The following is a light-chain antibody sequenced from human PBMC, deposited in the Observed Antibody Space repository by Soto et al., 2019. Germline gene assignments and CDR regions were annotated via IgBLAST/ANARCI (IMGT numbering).Light chain of an antibody. Sequence: QSALTQPASVSGSPGQSITISCTGTSSDVGGYDYVSWYQQHPDKAPKFMIYEVTNRPSGVSHRFSGSKSGNTASLTISGLQAEDEADYYCSSYTTARTYVFGTGTKGTVL. CDR1: SSDVGGYDY. CDR2: EVT. CDR3: SSYTTARTYV. V-gene: IGLV2-14*01. J-gene: IGLJ1*01.